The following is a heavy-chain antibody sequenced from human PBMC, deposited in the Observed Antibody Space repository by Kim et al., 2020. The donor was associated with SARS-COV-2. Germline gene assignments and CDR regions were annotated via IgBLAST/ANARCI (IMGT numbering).Heavy chain of an antibody. Sequence: ASVKVSCKASGYTFTSYGISWVRQAPGQGLEWMGWISAYNGNTNYAQKLQGRVTMTTDTSTSTAYMELRSLRSDDTAVYYCARAVGLWGYYDSGRFDPWGQGTLVTVSS. CDR3: ARAVGLWGYYDSGRFDP. CDR1: GYTFTSYG. D-gene: IGHD3-22*01. CDR2: ISAYNGNT. J-gene: IGHJ5*02. V-gene: IGHV1-18*04.